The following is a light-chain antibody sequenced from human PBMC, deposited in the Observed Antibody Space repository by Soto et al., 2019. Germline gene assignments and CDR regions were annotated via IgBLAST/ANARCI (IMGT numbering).Light chain of an antibody. J-gene: IGLJ6*01. CDR2: EGS. Sequence: QSALTQPASVSGSPGQSITISCTGTSSDVGSYNLVSWYQQHPGKAPKLMIYEGSKRPAGVSNRFSGSKSGNTASLTISWLKAEDEADYYCRSSARGSTYVFSTGTKLPVL. V-gene: IGLV2-23*01. CDR1: SSDVGSYNL. CDR3: RSSARGSTYV.